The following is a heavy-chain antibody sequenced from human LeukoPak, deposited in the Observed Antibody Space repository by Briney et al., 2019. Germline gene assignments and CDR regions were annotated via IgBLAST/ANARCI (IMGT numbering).Heavy chain of an antibody. J-gene: IGHJ5*02. Sequence: ASVKVSCKASGYTFTNYTLNWVRQAPGQGLEWMGWINTNTGNPTYAQGFTGRFVFSLDTSVSTAYLQISSLKAEDTAVYYCARVWVYGSGRTNWFDPWGQGTLVTVSS. V-gene: IGHV7-4-1*02. D-gene: IGHD3-10*01. CDR2: INTNTGNP. CDR1: GYTFTNYT. CDR3: ARVWVYGSGRTNWFDP.